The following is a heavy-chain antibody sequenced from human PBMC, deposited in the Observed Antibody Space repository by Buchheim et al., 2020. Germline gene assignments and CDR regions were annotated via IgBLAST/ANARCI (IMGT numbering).Heavy chain of an antibody. CDR1: GGSISSGGYY. V-gene: IGHV4-31*03. Sequence: QVQLQPWGAGLLKPSETLSLTCTVSGGSISSGGYYWSWIRQHPGKGLEWIGYIYYSGSTYYNPSLKSRVTISVDTSKHQFPLKLSSVTAADTAVYYCARGSHQGAFDIWGQGT. CDR2: IYYSGST. J-gene: IGHJ3*02. CDR3: ARGSHQGAFDI. D-gene: IGHD2-2*01.